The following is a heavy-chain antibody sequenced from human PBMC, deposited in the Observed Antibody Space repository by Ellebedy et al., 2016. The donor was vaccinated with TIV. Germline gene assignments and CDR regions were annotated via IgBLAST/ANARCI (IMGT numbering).Heavy chain of an antibody. CDR3: ATEIPVAARIEF. Sequence: MPSETLSLTCSVSGGSINSRGYSWDWIRQPPGKGLEWIGGISDSGSTFYNPSLKSRVRISVETSKNQFSLKLRSVTAADTAVYYCATEIPVAARIEFWGQGALVTVSS. D-gene: IGHD6-19*01. V-gene: IGHV4-39*02. CDR2: ISDSGST. CDR1: GGSINSRGYS. J-gene: IGHJ4*02.